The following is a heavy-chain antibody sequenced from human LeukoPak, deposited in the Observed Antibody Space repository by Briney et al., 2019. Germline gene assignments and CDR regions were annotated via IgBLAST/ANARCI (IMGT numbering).Heavy chain of an antibody. CDR1: GFTFGDYA. V-gene: IGHV3-49*04. Sequence: GGSLRLSCTASGFTFGDYAMSWVRQAPGKGLEWVGFIRSKAYGGTTEYAASVKGRFTISRDDSKSIAYLQMNSLKTEDTAVYYCTRADSSGWDNFDYWGQGTLVTVSS. D-gene: IGHD6-19*01. J-gene: IGHJ4*02. CDR3: TRADSSGWDNFDY. CDR2: IRSKAYGGTT.